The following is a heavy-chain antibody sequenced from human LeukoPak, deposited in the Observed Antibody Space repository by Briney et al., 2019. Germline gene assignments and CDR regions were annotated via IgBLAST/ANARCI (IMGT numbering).Heavy chain of an antibody. CDR3: ARAGIAAADWFDP. J-gene: IGHJ5*02. D-gene: IGHD6-13*01. CDR2: IYHSGST. V-gene: IGHV4-30-2*01. Sequence: PSETLSLTCTVSGGSISSGGYYWSWIRQPPGKGLEWIGYIYHSGSTYYNPSLKSRVTISVDTSKNQFSLKLSSVTAADTAVYYCARAGIAAADWFDPWGQGTLVTVSS. CDR1: GGSISSGGYY.